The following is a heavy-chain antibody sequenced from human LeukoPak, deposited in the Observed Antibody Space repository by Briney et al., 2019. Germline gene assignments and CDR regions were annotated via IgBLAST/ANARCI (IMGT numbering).Heavy chain of an antibody. CDR2: IFHSGSP. J-gene: IGHJ5*01. CDR1: DGSITSYH. Sequence: SETLSLTCNVTDGSITSYHWSWIRQPPGKGPQWLGYIFHSGSPHYNPSLKSRLTLSLDTSRSQISLKLDSVTAADTAVYFCARHSQSYGPYNWFDPWGQGALVTVSS. V-gene: IGHV4-59*08. CDR3: ARHSQSYGPYNWFDP. D-gene: IGHD3-16*01.